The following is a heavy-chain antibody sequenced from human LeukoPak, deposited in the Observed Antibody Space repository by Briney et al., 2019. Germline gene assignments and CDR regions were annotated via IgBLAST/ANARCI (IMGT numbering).Heavy chain of an antibody. CDR3: ARGVRAGGYPYFDA. CDR2: IYNSGST. D-gene: IGHD5-12*01. CDR1: GGSISSYY. V-gene: IGHV4-59*01. J-gene: IGHJ4*02. Sequence: SETLSLTCTVSGGSISSYYWRWIRQPPGKGLEWIAYIYNSGSTNYNPSLRSRVTISVDTSKNQFSLKLTSVTAADTAVYFCARGVRAGGYPYFDAWGQGTLVSVSS.